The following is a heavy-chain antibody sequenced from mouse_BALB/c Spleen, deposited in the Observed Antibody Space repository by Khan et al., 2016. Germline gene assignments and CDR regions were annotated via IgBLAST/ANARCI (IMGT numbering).Heavy chain of an antibody. D-gene: IGHD2-2*01. CDR2: ISTYSGNT. J-gene: IGHJ3*01. Sequence: QVQLQQSGPELVRPGVSVKISCKGSGYTFTDYAMHWVKQSHAKSLEWIGVISTYSGNTNYNQKFKGKATMTVDKSSSTAYMELARLTSEDSAIYSCARGGYGYDGWLAYWGQGTLVTVSA. V-gene: IGHV1S137*01. CDR3: ARGGYGYDGWLAY. CDR1: GYTFTDYA.